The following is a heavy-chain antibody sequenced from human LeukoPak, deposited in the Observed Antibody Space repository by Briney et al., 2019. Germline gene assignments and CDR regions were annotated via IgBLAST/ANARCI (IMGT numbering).Heavy chain of an antibody. V-gene: IGHV3-30*04. CDR3: ARTYIRGYSYGVLGY. CDR2: ISYDGSNK. D-gene: IGHD5-18*01. CDR1: GFTFSSYA. J-gene: IGHJ4*02. Sequence: GGSLRLSCAASGFTFSSYAMHWVRQAPGKGLEWVAVISYDGSNKYYADSVKGRFTISRDNSKNTLYLQINSLRAEDTAVYYCARTYIRGYSYGVLGYWGQGTLVTVSS.